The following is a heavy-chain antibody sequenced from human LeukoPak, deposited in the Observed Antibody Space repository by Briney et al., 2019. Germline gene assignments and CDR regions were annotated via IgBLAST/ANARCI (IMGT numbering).Heavy chain of an antibody. J-gene: IGHJ4*02. CDR3: AKCLGGSYSTPDY. V-gene: IGHV3-23*01. D-gene: IGHD1-26*01. CDR2: ISGSGGST. CDR1: AFTFSRYA. Sequence: GSERLSCAASAFTFSRYAMSWVRQAPGKGLEWVSTISGSGGSTYYADSVKGRFTISRDNSENTLYLQMNSLRAEDTAVYYCAKCLGGSYSTPDYWGQGTLVPVS.